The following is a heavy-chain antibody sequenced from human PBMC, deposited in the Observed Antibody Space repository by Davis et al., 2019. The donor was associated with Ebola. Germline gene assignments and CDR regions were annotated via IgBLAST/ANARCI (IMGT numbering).Heavy chain of an antibody. CDR3: ARQGQRGIAVAGRPRPYAFDI. J-gene: IGHJ3*02. CDR2: INPNSGGT. Sequence: ASVQVSCKASGYTFTGYYMHWVRQAPGHGLEWMGWINPNSGGTKYAQKFQGRVTMTRDTSISTAYMELSSLRSEDTAVYYCARQGQRGIAVAGRPRPYAFDIWGQGTMVTVSS. D-gene: IGHD6-19*01. V-gene: IGHV1-2*02. CDR1: GYTFTGYY.